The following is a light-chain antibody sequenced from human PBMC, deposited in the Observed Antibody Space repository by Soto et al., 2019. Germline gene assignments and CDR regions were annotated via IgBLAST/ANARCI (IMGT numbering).Light chain of an antibody. J-gene: IGKJ4*01. CDR1: QIVRSTY. CDR2: GAS. CDR3: QQYDITPPNT. V-gene: IGKV3-20*01. Sequence: IVLTQSPGTLSLSPGEGATLSCRASQIVRSTYLAWFQQKPGQAPRLLIYGASIRATGIPDRFSGSGSGTDFTLTISGLEPKDFALYYCQQYDITPPNTFGGGTKVDIK.